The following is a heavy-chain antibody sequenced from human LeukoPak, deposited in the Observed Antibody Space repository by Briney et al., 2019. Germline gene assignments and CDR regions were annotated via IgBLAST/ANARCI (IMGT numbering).Heavy chain of an antibody. CDR2: ISGSGGST. Sequence: GGSLRLSCAASGFTFSSYAMGWVRQAPGKGLEWVSAISGSGGSTYYADSVKGRFTISRDNSKNTLYLQMNSLRAEDTAVYYCAKALVVVAALGLRGVFFDYWGQGTLVTVSS. CDR1: GFTFSSYA. D-gene: IGHD2-15*01. J-gene: IGHJ4*02. V-gene: IGHV3-23*01. CDR3: AKALVVVAALGLRGVFFDY.